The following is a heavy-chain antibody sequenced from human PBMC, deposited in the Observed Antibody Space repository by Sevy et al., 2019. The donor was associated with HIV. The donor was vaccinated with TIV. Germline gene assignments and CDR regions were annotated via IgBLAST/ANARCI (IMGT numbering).Heavy chain of an antibody. V-gene: IGHV3-15*01. J-gene: IGHJ6*03. D-gene: IGHD2-15*01. CDR2: IKSKTDGGTT. CDR1: GFTFSNAW. CDR3: TTLPRGYCSGGSCYYYYYMDV. Sequence: GGSLRLSCAASGFTFSNAWMSWVRQAPGKGLEWVGRIKSKTDGGTTDYAAPVKGRFTISRDDSKNTLYLQMNSLKTEDTAVYYCTTLPRGYCSGGSCYYYYYMDVWGKGTTVTVSS.